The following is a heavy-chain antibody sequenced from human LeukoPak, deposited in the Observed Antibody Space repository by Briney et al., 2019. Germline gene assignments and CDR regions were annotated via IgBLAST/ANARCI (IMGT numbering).Heavy chain of an antibody. V-gene: IGHV3-30*03. Sequence: GGSLRLSCAASGFTFSSYGMHWVRQAPGKGLEWVAVISYDGSNKYYADSVKGRFTISRDNSKNTLYLQMNGLRADDRAVYYCATVNRDCSGGTCYSYDYWGQGTLVTVSS. CDR1: GFTFSSYG. D-gene: IGHD2-15*01. J-gene: IGHJ4*02. CDR3: ATVNRDCSGGTCYSYDY. CDR2: ISYDGSNK.